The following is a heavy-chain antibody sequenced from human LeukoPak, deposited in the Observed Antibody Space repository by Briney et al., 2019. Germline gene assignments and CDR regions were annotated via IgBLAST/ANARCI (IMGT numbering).Heavy chain of an antibody. D-gene: IGHD6-6*01. J-gene: IGHJ6*03. V-gene: IGHV3-21*06. Sequence: GGSLRLSCAAPGFSFIKYGMGGVRQAPGRGREWVSSIGFGSTHIYYADSIQGRFTISRDNAENSLYLQMNSLRAEDTAVYYCARGHNSSSSGFYYYYMDVWGRGTTVTVSS. CDR2: IGFGSTHI. CDR3: ARGHNSSSSGFYYYYMDV. CDR1: GFSFIKYG.